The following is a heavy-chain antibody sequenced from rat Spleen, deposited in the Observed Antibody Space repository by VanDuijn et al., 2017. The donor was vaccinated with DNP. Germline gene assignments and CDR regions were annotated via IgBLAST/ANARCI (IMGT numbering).Heavy chain of an antibody. V-gene: IGHV5-25*01. CDR3: ARGVYYYSATYWYFDF. CDR1: GFTFSNFY. Sequence: EVQLVDSGGDLVQPGRSLKLSCVASGFTFSNFYMAWVRQAPKKGLEWVASITASGGSTSYRDSVKGRFTISRDNAKSTLYLQMDSLRSEDTATYYCARGVYYYSATYWYFDFWGPGTMVTVSS. CDR2: ITASGGST. D-gene: IGHD1-1*01. J-gene: IGHJ1*01.